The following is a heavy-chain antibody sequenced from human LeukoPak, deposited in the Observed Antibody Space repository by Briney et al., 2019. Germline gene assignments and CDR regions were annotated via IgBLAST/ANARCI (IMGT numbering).Heavy chain of an antibody. CDR1: GFTFSNYT. D-gene: IGHD2-2*01. V-gene: IGHV3-30-3*01. Sequence: GGSLRLSCVACGFTFSNYTMHWVRQAPGKGLGWVAVVSYSGTIKSYADSVKSRLTISRDNSQNTLYLQMNSLRAEDTAVYYCVATSGSSTNWGQGTLVTVSS. CDR3: VATSGSSTN. CDR2: VSYSGTIK. J-gene: IGHJ4*02.